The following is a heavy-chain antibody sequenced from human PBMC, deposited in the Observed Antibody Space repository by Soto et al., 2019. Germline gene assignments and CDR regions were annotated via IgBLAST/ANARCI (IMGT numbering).Heavy chain of an antibody. V-gene: IGHV1-69*02. J-gene: IGHJ3*01. CDR1: GGTFNTYT. Sequence: QVHLIQSGAEVKKPGSSVKVSCKAAGGTFNTYTLIWVRQAPGHGLEWMGRIIPILTVTNSAQKFQGRLTLTADKSTGTAFMELTSLRSVDAAVYYCSIGSWSAETFELWGQGTRVTVSS. CDR3: SIGSWSAETFEL. CDR2: IIPILTVT. D-gene: IGHD2-2*01.